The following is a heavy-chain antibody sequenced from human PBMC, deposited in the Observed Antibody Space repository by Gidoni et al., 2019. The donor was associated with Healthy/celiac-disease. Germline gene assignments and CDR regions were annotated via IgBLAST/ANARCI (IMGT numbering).Heavy chain of an antibody. CDR2: LNPNSGGT. D-gene: IGHD3-10*01. CDR1: GYTFTGYY. J-gene: IGHJ4*02. V-gene: IGHV1-2*02. Sequence: QVQLVQSGAEVKKPGASVKVSCKAAGYTFTGYYMHWVRQAPGQGLEWMGWLNPNSGGTNYAQKFQGRVTMTRDTSISTAYMELSRLRSDDTAVYYCALGKGVLLWFGEPNDYWGQGTLVTVSS. CDR3: ALGKGVLLWFGEPNDY.